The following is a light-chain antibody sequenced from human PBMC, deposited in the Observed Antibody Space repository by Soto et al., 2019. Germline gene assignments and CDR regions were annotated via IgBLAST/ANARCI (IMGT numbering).Light chain of an antibody. J-gene: IGLJ2*01. Sequence: QSALTQPASVSGSPGQSITISCTGTSSDVGSYNLVSWYQQHPGKAPKLMIYEGSKRPSGVSNRFSGSKSGNTASLTISELQAEDEADYYCCSYAGSDVVFGGGTKLTVL. V-gene: IGLV2-23*01. CDR3: CSYAGSDVV. CDR1: SSDVGSYNL. CDR2: EGS.